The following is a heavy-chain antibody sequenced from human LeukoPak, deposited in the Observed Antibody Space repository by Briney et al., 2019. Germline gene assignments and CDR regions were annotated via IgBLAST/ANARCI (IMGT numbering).Heavy chain of an antibody. D-gene: IGHD3-3*01. CDR3: QSRFLEWLLDY. V-gene: IGHV4-39*01. CDR2: IYDTGST. J-gene: IGHJ4*02. Sequence: SETLSLTCTVSGGSISSSSYYWGWIRQPPGKGLEWIGSIYDTGSTFYNPSLKSRVIISVDTSKNQFSLKLSSVTAADTAVYYCQSRFLEWLLDYWGQGTLVTVSS. CDR1: GGSISSSSYY.